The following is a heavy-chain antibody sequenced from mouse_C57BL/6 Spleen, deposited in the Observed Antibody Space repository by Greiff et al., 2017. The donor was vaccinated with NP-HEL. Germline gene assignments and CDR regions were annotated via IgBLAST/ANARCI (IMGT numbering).Heavy chain of an antibody. CDR3: TGPYSNPWFAY. J-gene: IGHJ3*01. CDR1: GYTFTDYE. D-gene: IGHD2-5*01. CDR2: IDPETGGT. V-gene: IGHV1-15*01. Sequence: VQLQQSGAELVRPGASVTLSCKASGYTFTDYEMHWVKQTPVHGLEWIGAIDPETGGTAYNQKFKGKAILTADKSSSTAYMELRSLTSEDSAVYYFTGPYSNPWFAYWGQGTLVTVSA.